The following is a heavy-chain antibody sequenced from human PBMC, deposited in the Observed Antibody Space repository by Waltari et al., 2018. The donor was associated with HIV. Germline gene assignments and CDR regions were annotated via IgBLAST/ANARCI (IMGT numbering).Heavy chain of an antibody. D-gene: IGHD2-2*01. Sequence: QVQLVESGGGVVQPGKSLRLSCAASGFTFSSSAMHWVRQAPGKGMEGVAVRRQDAKNQDYTDSVQGRFTISRDNSKNTCYLQMNRLRAEDTALYYCARDSPAFSRGTEELDYWGQGTLVTVSS. CDR3: ARDSPAFSRGTEELDY. J-gene: IGHJ4*02. CDR2: RRQDAKNQ. V-gene: IGHV3-33*01. CDR1: GFTFSSSA.